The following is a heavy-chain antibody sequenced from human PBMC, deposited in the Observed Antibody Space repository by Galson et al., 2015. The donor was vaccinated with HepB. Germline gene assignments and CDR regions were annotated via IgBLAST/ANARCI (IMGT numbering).Heavy chain of an antibody. CDR2: AGGSGGVT. CDR3: VRDRGYTYGYSDY. J-gene: IGHJ4*02. V-gene: IGHV3-23*01. CDR1: GFTFSNYA. Sequence: SLRLSCAASGFTFSNYALSWVRQAPGKGLEWVSSAGGSGGVTYYTESVKGRFTISRDSSKSTLYLQMNSLRAEDTAVYYCVRDRGYTYGYSDYWGQGTLVTVSS. D-gene: IGHD5-18*01.